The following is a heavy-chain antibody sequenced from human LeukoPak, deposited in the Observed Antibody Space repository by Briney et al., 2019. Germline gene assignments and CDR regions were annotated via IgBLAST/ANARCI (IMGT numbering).Heavy chain of an antibody. CDR1: GFTFNSYS. CDR3: AREVGAIDY. J-gene: IGHJ4*02. CDR2: ISSSSSII. V-gene: IGHV3-48*04. D-gene: IGHD1-26*01. Sequence: PGGSLRLSCAASGFTFNSYSMNWVRQAPGKGLEWVSYISSSSSIIYYTDSVKGRFTISRDNAKNSLYLQMNSLRAEDTAVYYCAREVGAIDYWGQGTLVTVSS.